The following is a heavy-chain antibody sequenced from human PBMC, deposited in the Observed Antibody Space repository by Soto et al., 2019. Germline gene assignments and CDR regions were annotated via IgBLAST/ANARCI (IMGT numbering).Heavy chain of an antibody. CDR3: ARENVNSKSWYVVDY. D-gene: IGHD3-16*01. CDR2: ISAHKGNT. Sequence: VQLVQSGAEVKEPGASVKVSCKASGYTFTSHGINWVRRAPGQGLEWMGWISAHKGNTKYAEKFQGKITAATETSTSTAYMELRSLRSDDTAVYYCARENVNSKSWYVVDYWGQGTLVTVSS. CDR1: GYTFTSHG. J-gene: IGHJ4*02. V-gene: IGHV1-18*01.